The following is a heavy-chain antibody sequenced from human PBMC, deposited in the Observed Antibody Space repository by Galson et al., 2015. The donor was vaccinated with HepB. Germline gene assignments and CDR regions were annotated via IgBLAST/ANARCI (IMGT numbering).Heavy chain of an antibody. V-gene: IGHV3-21*01. D-gene: IGHD5-18*01. CDR2: ISNSSNYI. J-gene: IGHJ6*02. Sequence: SLRLSCAASRFNFSIYSMNWARQAPGKGLEWVSYISNSSNYIYNADSVEGRFTISRDNAKNSLYLQMNSLTAEDTAVYYCARSYGERNGYYGMDVWGQGTTVTVSS. CDR1: RFNFSIYS. CDR3: ARSYGERNGYYGMDV.